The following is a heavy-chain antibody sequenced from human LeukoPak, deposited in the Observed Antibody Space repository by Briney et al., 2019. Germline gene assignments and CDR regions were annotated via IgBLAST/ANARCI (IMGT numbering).Heavy chain of an antibody. J-gene: IGHJ4*02. D-gene: IGHD2-2*01. CDR3: ARDEFEYCSGSNCALRYDY. CDR2: ISSSGSTI. CDR1: GFTFSDYY. Sequence: NPGGSLRLSCAASGFTFSDYYMSWFRQAPGKGLEWVSYISSSGSTIFYADSVKGRFTISRENAKNSLYLQMKSLRAEDTAVYYCARDEFEYCSGSNCALRYDYWGQGTLVTVSS. V-gene: IGHV3-11*04.